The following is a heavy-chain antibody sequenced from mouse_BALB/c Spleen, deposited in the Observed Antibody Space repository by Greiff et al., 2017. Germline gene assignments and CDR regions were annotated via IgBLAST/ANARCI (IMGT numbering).Heavy chain of an antibody. Sequence: VQLKESGGGLVKPGGSLKLSCAASGFTFSSYAMSWVRQSPEKRLEWVAEISSGGSYTYYPDTVTGRFTISRDNAKNTLYLEMSSLKSEDTAMYYCARHGYYDYFDYWGQGTTLTVSS. CDR3: ARHGYYDYFDY. J-gene: IGHJ2*01. CDR2: ISSGGSYT. V-gene: IGHV5-9-4*01. D-gene: IGHD2-3*01. CDR1: GFTFSSYA.